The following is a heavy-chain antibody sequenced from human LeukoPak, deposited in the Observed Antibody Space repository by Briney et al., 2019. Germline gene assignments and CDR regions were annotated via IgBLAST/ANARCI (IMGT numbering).Heavy chain of an antibody. CDR3: ARNITMIDSYSFDY. CDR2: IYYSGST. CDR1: VGSISSDTYE. Sequence: SETLSLTCTVSVGSISSDTYEWAWIRQPPGKGLEWIGSIYYSGSTYYNPSLKSRVTISVDTSRNQFSLKLSSVTAAETAVYYCARNITMIDSYSFDYWGQGTLVTVSS. J-gene: IGHJ4*02. V-gene: IGHV4-39*01. D-gene: IGHD3-22*01.